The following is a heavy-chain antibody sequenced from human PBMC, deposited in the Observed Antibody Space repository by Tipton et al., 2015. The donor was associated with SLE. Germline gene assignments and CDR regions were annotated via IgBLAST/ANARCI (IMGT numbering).Heavy chain of an antibody. CDR3: ARSAVAHDVTPDLLDS. CDR1: GGSFSGYY. D-gene: IGHD2-2*01. J-gene: IGHJ3*02. Sequence: TLSLTCAVYGGSFSGYYWSWIRQTPGKGLEWIGEINHSGSTNYNPSLKSRVTISVDTSKNQFSLKLTSVTAADTALYYCARSAVAHDVTPDLLDSWGQGTIVSGSS. V-gene: IGHV4-34*01. CDR2: INHSGST.